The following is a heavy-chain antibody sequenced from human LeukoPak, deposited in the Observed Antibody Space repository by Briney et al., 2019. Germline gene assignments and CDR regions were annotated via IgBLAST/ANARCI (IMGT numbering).Heavy chain of an antibody. CDR1: GYTFTSYG. J-gene: IGHJ4*02. D-gene: IGHD2-2*01. V-gene: IGHV1-18*01. CDR3: ARGYCSSTSYYRVDSFRPRLDY. CDR2: ISAYNGNT. Sequence: ASVKVSCKASGYTFTSYGISWLRQAPGQGLEWMGWISAYNGNTNYAQKLQVRVTMTTDTSTSTAYMELRSLRSDDTAVYYCARGYCSSTSYYRVDSFRPRLDYWGQGTLVTVSS.